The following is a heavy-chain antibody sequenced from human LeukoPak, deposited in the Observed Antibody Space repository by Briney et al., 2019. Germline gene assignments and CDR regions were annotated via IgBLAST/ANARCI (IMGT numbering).Heavy chain of an antibody. CDR3: ASGRDSSGEDAFDI. CDR1: GGSISSSNW. V-gene: IGHV4-4*02. J-gene: IGHJ3*02. CDR2: IYHSGST. Sequence: PSGTLSLTCAVSGGSISSSNWWNWVRQPPGKGLEWIGEIYHSGSTNYNPSLKSRVTISVDKSKNQFSLKLSSVTAADTAVYYCASGRDSSGEDAFDIWGQGTMVTVSS. D-gene: IGHD3-22*01.